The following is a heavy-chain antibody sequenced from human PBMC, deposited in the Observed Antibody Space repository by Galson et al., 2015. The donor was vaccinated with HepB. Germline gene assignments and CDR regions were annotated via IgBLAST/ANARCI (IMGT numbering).Heavy chain of an antibody. CDR1: GFIFSSYA. CDR3: AKGVGYYYDSSGYPGGY. V-gene: IGHV3-23*01. CDR2: ISGSGGST. J-gene: IGHJ4*02. D-gene: IGHD3-22*01. Sequence: SLRLSCAASGFIFSSYAMSWVRQAPGKGLEWVSAISGSGGSTYYADSVKGRFTISRDNSKNTLYLQMNSLRAEDTAVYYRAKGVGYYYDSSGYPGGYWGQGTLVTVSS.